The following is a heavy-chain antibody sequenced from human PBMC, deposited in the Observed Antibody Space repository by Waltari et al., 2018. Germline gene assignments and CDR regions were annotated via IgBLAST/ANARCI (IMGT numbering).Heavy chain of an antibody. CDR2: INTCNDKT. CDR3: TMWDYGDYSAFQY. J-gene: IGHJ4*02. D-gene: IGHD4-17*01. V-gene: IGHV1-3*04. Sequence: QVQFVQSGAEVKKPGASVKVSCKASGYTFTAYSIHWVRQAPGQRLEWLGWINTCNDKTKYSQKFQGRVTMTKDTSANTAYMELSSLRSEDTAVYYCTMWDYGDYSAFQYWGQGTLITVSS. CDR1: GYTFTAYS.